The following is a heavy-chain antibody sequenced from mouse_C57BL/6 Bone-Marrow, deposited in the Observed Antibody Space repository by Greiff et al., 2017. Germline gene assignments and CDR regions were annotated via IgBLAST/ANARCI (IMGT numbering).Heavy chain of an antibody. J-gene: IGHJ4*01. CDR1: GYTFTSYW. CDR3: ARELIAMDY. V-gene: IGHV1-50*01. Sequence: VQLQQPGAELVKPGASVKLSCKASGYTFTSYWMQWVKQRPGQGLEWIGEIDPSDSYTNYNQKFKGKATLTVDTSSSTAYMQRSSLTSEDSAVYYCARELIAMDYWGQGTSVTVSS. D-gene: IGHD1-3*01. CDR2: IDPSDSYT.